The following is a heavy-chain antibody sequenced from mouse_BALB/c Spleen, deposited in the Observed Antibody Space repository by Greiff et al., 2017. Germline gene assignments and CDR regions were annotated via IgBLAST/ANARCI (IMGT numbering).Heavy chain of an antibody. J-gene: IGHJ4*01. CDR2: ISSGGSYT. D-gene: IGHD2-4*01. Sequence: EVHLVESGGDLVKPGGSLKLSCAASGFTFSSYGMSWVRQTPDERLEWVATISSGGSYTYYPDSVKGRFTISRDNAKNTLYLQMSSLKSEDTAMYYCARRLRNAMDYWGQGTSVTVSS. CDR3: ARRLRNAMDY. CDR1: GFTFSSYG. V-gene: IGHV5-6*01.